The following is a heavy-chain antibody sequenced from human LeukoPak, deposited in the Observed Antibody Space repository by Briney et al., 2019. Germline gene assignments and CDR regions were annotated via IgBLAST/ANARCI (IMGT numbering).Heavy chain of an antibody. Sequence: GGSLRLSCAASGFTFRNYGMHWVRQAPGKGLEWVSFIWSDGNNRYHADSVKGRFTISRDNSKNLLYLQMDSLRPEDTAVYYCAKDPGASVSGFHMDVWGKGTTVIVSS. V-gene: IGHV3-30*02. CDR3: AKDPGASVSGFHMDV. D-gene: IGHD3-16*01. J-gene: IGHJ6*03. CDR1: GFTFRNYG. CDR2: IWSDGNNR.